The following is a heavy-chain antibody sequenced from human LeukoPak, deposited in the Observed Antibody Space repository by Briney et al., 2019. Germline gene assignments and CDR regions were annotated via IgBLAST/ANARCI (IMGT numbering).Heavy chain of an antibody. D-gene: IGHD1-26*01. J-gene: IGHJ5*02. CDR1: GYTFTGYY. CDR2: ISAYNGNT. Sequence: ASVKVSCKASGYTFTGYYMHWVRQAPGQGLEWMGWISAYNGNTNYAQKLQGRVTMTTDTSTSTAYMELRSLRSDDTAVYYCARALIVGAQGWFDPWGQGTLVTVSS. V-gene: IGHV1-18*04. CDR3: ARALIVGAQGWFDP.